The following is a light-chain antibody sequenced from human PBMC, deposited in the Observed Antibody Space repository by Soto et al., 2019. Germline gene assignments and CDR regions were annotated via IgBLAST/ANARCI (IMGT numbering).Light chain of an antibody. Sequence: DIQMTQSPSSLSAPVGDRVTITCRASQSISSYLNWYQQKPGKAPKLLIYAASSLQSGVPSRFSGSGSGTDFTLTISSLQPEDFATYYCQQSYSTPPAFXQGTKVDIK. J-gene: IGKJ1*01. CDR1: QSISSY. V-gene: IGKV1-39*01. CDR3: QQSYSTPPA. CDR2: AAS.